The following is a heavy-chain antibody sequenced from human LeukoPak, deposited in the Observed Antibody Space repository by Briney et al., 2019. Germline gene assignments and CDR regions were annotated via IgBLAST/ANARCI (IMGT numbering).Heavy chain of an antibody. D-gene: IGHD6-19*01. Sequence: SETLSLTCTVSGTSISSYYWSWIRQTPSDGLQWIASIYNGGNINYNPSLKSRVTISMDTSKSHFSLSLSSATAADTAIYFCARASDIAVTGFDYWGQGLLVTVSA. CDR2: IYNGGNI. J-gene: IGHJ4*02. CDR3: ARASDIAVTGFDY. CDR1: GTSISSYY. V-gene: IGHV4-59*01.